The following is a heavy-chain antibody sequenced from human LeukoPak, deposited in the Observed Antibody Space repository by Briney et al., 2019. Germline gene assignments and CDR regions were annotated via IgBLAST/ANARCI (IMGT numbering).Heavy chain of an antibody. CDR2: ISGSGTST. D-gene: IGHD5-24*01. CDR1: GFTFSSYA. CDR3: AKDLQLHY. Sequence: PGGSLRLSCAASGFTFSSYAMSWVRQAPGKGLEWVSSISGSGTSTYYADSAKGRFTISRDNSKNTLYLQMNSLRAEDAAVYYCAKDLQLHYWGQGALVTVSS. J-gene: IGHJ4*02. V-gene: IGHV3-23*01.